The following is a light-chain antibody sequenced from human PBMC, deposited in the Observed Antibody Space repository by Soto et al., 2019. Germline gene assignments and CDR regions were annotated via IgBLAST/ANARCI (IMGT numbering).Light chain of an antibody. V-gene: IGLV2-14*01. CDR3: SSYTRSTFYV. CDR1: SSDVGGYNY. J-gene: IGLJ1*01. Sequence: QSALTQPASVSGSPGQSITISCTGTSSDVGGYNYVSWYQQHPGKAPKLMIYEVSNRPSGVSNRFSGSKSGNTASLTISGLQAEDEADYYCSSYTRSTFYVFGTGTKVTV. CDR2: EVS.